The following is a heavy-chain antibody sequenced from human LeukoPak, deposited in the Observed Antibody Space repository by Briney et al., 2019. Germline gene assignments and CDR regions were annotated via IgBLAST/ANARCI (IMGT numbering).Heavy chain of an antibody. Sequence: PGGSLRLSCAASGFTFSSYAMSWARQAPGKGLEWVSYISSSGSTIYYADSVKGRFTISRDNAKNSLYLQMNSLRAEDTAVYYCARDRGRYSGYDFSCDYWGQGTLVTVSS. CDR3: ARDRGRYSGYDFSCDY. D-gene: IGHD5-12*01. CDR1: GFTFSSYA. CDR2: ISSSGSTI. V-gene: IGHV3-48*04. J-gene: IGHJ4*02.